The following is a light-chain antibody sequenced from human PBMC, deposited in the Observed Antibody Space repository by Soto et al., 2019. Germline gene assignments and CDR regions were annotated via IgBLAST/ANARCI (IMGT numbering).Light chain of an antibody. CDR2: NNN. CDR1: SSNIGTNA. CDR3: AAWDDSLNGYV. V-gene: IGLV1-44*01. J-gene: IGLJ1*01. Sequence: QSVLTQPPSASGTPGQSVTVSCSGGSSNIGTNAVNWYQQLPGTAPKLLIYNNNRRPSGVPDRFSGSKSGTSASLAISGLQSEDEADYYCAAWDDSLNGYVFGTGTKVTVL.